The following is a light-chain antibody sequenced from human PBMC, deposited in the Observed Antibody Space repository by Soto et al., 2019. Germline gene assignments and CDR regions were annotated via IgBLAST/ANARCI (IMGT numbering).Light chain of an antibody. V-gene: IGKV3-20*01. CDR1: QSVSSSY. J-gene: IGKJ5*01. CDR3: QQYGSSPIT. CDR2: GAS. Sequence: EIVLTQSPGTLSLSPGERATLSCRASQSVSSSYLAWYQQKPGQAPRLLIHGASSRATGIPGRFSGSGSGTDFTFTISRLEPEDFGVYYCQQYGSSPITFGQGTRLEIK.